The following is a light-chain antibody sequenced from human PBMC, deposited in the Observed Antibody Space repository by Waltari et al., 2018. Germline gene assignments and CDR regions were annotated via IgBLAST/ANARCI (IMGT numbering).Light chain of an antibody. V-gene: IGLV1-44*01. CDR1: SSNIGSKS. J-gene: IGLJ2*01. CDR2: SNN. CDR3: AAWDDSLNGVV. Sequence: QSVLTHPPSASGTTGQRVTISCSGSSSNIGSKSVNCYQQLPGTAPKLLIDSNNQPPPGVPDRFSGSKSGTSASLAISGHQSEDEADYYCAAWDDSLNGVVFGGGTKLTVL.